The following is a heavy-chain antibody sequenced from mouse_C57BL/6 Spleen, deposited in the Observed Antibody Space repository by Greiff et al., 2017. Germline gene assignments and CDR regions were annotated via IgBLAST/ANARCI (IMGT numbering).Heavy chain of an antibody. Sequence: EVKLVESGPGLVKPSQSLSLTCSVTGYSITSGYYWNWIRQFPGNKLEWMGYISYDGSNNYNPSLKNRISITRDTSKNQFFLKLNSVTTEDTATYYGARRVYYYGYWYFDVWGTGTTVTVSS. CDR1: GYSITSGYY. V-gene: IGHV3-6*01. J-gene: IGHJ1*03. CDR3: ARRVYYYGYWYFDV. CDR2: ISYDGSN. D-gene: IGHD1-1*01.